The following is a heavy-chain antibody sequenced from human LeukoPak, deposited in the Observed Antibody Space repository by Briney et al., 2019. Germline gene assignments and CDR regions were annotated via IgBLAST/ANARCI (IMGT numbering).Heavy chain of an antibody. D-gene: IGHD3-16*01. J-gene: IGHJ6*03. CDR1: VGSTSSYY. Sequence: SETLSLTCTVSVGSTSSYYWSWIRQPPGKGLEWIGYIYYSGSTNYNPSLKSRVTISVDTSKNQFSLKLSSVTAADTAVYYCARETSQKGAHYMDVWGKGTTVTISS. CDR3: ARETSQKGAHYMDV. CDR2: IYYSGST. V-gene: IGHV4-59*01.